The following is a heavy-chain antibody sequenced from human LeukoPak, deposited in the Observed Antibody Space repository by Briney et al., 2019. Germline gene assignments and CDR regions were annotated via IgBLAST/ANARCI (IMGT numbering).Heavy chain of an antibody. CDR2: IYSSGST. J-gene: IGHJ4*02. V-gene: IGHV3-53*01. D-gene: IGHD3-10*01. CDR3: ARGDYYGSGSFYFDY. Sequence: PGGSLRLSCAASGFTVSSKYMSWVRQATGKGLEWVSVIYSSGSTQYADSVKGRFTISRDNSKNTLYLQMDSLRAEDTATYYCARGDYYGSGSFYFDYWGQGALVTVSS. CDR1: GFTVSSKY.